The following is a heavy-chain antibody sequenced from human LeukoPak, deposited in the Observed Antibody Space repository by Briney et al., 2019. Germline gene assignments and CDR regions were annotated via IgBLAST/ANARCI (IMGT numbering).Heavy chain of an antibody. D-gene: IGHD2-21*01. CDR1: GFTFSNYA. Sequence: GGSLRLSCVASGFTFSNYAMNWVRQAPGKGLEWVASIKQDGTEKYYVDSLKGRFTISRDNAKSSLSLQMNSLRAEDTAVYYCARERLIQPTDAFDIWGQGTMVTVSS. J-gene: IGHJ3*02. CDR3: ARERLIQPTDAFDI. CDR2: IKQDGTEK. V-gene: IGHV3-7*01.